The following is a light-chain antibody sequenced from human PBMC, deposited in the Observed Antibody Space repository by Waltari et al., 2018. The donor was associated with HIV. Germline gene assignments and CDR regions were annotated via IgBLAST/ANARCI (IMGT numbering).Light chain of an antibody. J-gene: IGLJ2*01. CDR1: DLNDNEY. CDR3: TSYISGTSPV. CDR2: EVT. Sequence: QSALTQPASVSGSPGQSITISCDLNDNEYVSWYPRHPGQATKVIIYEVTNRPSGLSNRFSGSKSGNTATLTISGLQPEDEAYYFCTSYISGTSPVFGRGTRVTVL. V-gene: IGLV2-14*01.